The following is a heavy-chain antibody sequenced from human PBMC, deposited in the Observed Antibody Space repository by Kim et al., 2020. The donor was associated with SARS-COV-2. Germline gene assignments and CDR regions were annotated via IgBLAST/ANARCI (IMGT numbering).Heavy chain of an antibody. CDR2: ISSNGGST. Sequence: GGSLRLSCSASGFTFSSYAMHWVRQAPGKGLEYVSAISSNGGSTYYADSVKGRFTISRDNSKNTLYLQMSSLRAEDTAVYYCVKDRKQWLVLDAAFDIWGQGTMVTVSS. J-gene: IGHJ3*02. CDR1: GFTFSSYA. D-gene: IGHD6-19*01. V-gene: IGHV3-64D*09. CDR3: VKDRKQWLVLDAAFDI.